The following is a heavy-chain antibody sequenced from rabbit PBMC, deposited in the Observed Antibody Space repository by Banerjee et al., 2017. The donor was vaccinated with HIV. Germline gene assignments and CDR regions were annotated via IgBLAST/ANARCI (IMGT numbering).Heavy chain of an antibody. D-gene: IGHD7-1*01. Sequence: QEQLVESGGGLVTLGGSLKLTCKASGSDISSNAMCWVRQAPGKGLEWIACINTSTGNTVYSSWAKRRFSISKSSSTTVTLQMTSLTAADTAPYFCAGVGFGTVPDYDLWGPGTLVSVS. CDR3: AGVGFGTVPDYDL. J-gene: IGHJ4*01. V-gene: IGHV1S45*01. CDR2: INTSTGNT. CDR1: GSDISSNA.